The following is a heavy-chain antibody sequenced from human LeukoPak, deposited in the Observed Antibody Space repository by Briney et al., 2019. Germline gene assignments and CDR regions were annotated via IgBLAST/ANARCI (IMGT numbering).Heavy chain of an antibody. V-gene: IGHV4-34*01. D-gene: IGHD3-10*01. CDR3: ARAGSGIDY. CDR1: GGSFSGYY. J-gene: IGHJ4*02. CDR2: INHSGST. Sequence: PSETLSLTCAVYGGSFSGYYWSWIRQPPGKGLEWIGEINHSGSTNYNPSLKSRVTISVDTSKNQFSLKPSSVTAADTAVYYCARAGSGIDYWGQGTLVTVSS.